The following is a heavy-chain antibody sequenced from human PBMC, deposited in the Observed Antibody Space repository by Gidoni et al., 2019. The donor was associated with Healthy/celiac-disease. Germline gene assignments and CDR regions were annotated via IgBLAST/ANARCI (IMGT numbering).Heavy chain of an antibody. D-gene: IGHD6-13*01. J-gene: IGHJ6*02. Sequence: QLQLQESGPGLVKPSETLSLTCTVAGGSISSSSYYRGWIRQPPGKGLEWMGSIYYSGSTYYNPSLTSRVTISVDTSKNQFSLKLSSVTAADTAVYYCARPQGIAAAGKGTQAYYYGMDVWGQGTTVTVSS. V-gene: IGHV4-39*01. CDR1: GGSISSSSYY. CDR3: ARPQGIAAAGKGTQAYYYGMDV. CDR2: IYYSGST.